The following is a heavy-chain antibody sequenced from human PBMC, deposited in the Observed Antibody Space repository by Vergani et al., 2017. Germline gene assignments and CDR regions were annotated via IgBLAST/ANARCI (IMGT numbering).Heavy chain of an antibody. CDR1: GGSISSYY. CDR2: IYYSGST. Sequence: QVQLQESGPGLVKPSETLSLTCTVSGGSISSYYWSWIRQPPGKGLEWIWYIYYSGSTNYNPSLKSRVTISVDTSKNQFSLKLSSVTAADTAVYYCARHYYGSGSYPPLGWFDPWGQGTLVTVSS. D-gene: IGHD3-10*01. CDR3: ARHYYGSGSYPPLGWFDP. V-gene: IGHV4-59*08. J-gene: IGHJ5*02.